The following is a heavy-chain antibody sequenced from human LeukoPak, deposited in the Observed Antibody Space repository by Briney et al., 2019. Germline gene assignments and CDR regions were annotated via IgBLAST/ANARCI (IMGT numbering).Heavy chain of an antibody. V-gene: IGHV3-43*02. D-gene: IGHD3-9*01. J-gene: IGHJ6*02. CDR1: GFTFDDYA. CDR2: ISGDGGST. CDR3: AKDRRYFDWTHYYYYGMDV. Sequence: QPGGSLILSCAASGFTFDDYAKHWVRQAPGKGLEWVSLISGDGGSTYYADSVKGRFTISRDNSKNSLYLQMNSLRTEDTALYYCAKDRRYFDWTHYYYYGMDVWGQGTTVTVSS.